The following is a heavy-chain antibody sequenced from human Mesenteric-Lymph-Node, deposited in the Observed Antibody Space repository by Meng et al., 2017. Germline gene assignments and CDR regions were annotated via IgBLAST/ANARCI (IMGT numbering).Heavy chain of an antibody. J-gene: IGHJ6*02. CDR1: GYSFTSYW. D-gene: IGHD3-10*01. CDR2: IYPGDSDT. CDR3: ARYDSMYYYGSGSYVDV. V-gene: IGHV5-51*01. Sequence: KVSCKGSGYSFTSYWIGWVRQMSGKGLEWMGIIYPGDSDTRYSPSFQGQVTISADKSIGTAYLQWSSLKASDTAMYYCARYDSMYYYGSGSYVDVWGQGTTVTVSS.